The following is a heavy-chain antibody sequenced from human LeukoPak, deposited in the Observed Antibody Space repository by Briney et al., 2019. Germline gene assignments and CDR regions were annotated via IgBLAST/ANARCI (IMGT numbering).Heavy chain of an antibody. J-gene: IGHJ4*02. D-gene: IGHD6-13*01. CDR3: ARAQTSSSWYVGVITTWYFDY. CDR2: ISSSSSYI. V-gene: IGHV3-21*01. CDR1: GFTFSSYS. Sequence: PGGSLRLSCAASGFTFSSYSMNWVRQAPGKGLEWVSSISSSSSYIYYADSVKGRFTISRDNAKNSLYLQMNSLRAEDTAVYYCARAQTSSSWYVGVITTWYFDYWGQGTLVTVSS.